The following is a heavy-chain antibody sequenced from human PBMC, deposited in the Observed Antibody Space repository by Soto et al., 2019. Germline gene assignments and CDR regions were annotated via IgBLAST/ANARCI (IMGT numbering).Heavy chain of an antibody. CDR1: GYSISSSNW. V-gene: IGHV4-28*03. Sequence: PSETLSLTCAASGYSISSSNWWGWIRQPPGKGLEWIGYIYYSGSTYYNPSLKSRVTISVDRSKNQFSLKLSSVTAADTAVYYCARGAARNNNYYYFDYWGQGTLVTVS. CDR2: IYYSGST. CDR3: ARGAARNNNYYYFDY. J-gene: IGHJ4*02. D-gene: IGHD6-13*01.